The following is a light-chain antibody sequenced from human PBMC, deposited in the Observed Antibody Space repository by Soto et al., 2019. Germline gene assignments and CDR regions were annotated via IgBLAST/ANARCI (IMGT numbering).Light chain of an antibody. CDR2: GAS. V-gene: IGKV3-20*01. J-gene: IGKJ1*01. CDR1: QSVSSSY. CDR3: QQYGSSPRT. Sequence: EIVLTQSPGTLSLSPGERATRSCRVSQSVSSSYLAWYQQKPGQAPRLLIYGASSRATGIPDRFSGSGSGTDFTLTISRLEPEDSAVYYCQQYGSSPRTFGQGTKVDIK.